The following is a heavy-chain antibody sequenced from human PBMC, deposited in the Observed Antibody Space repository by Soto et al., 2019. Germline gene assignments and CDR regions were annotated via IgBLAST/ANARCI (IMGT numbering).Heavy chain of an antibody. D-gene: IGHD1-20*01. CDR2: IGSPDET. CDR3: AKDRMDHNSVWDPFDV. J-gene: IGHJ3*01. Sequence: PGGSLRLSCAASGFNFNIFAMTWVRQAPGRGLQWASSIGSPDETYYADSVRGRFTISRDNSRKMLFLQMNSLRTDDTAVYYCAKDRMDHNSVWDPFDVWGPGTVVTVSS. V-gene: IGHV3-23*01. CDR1: GFNFNIFA.